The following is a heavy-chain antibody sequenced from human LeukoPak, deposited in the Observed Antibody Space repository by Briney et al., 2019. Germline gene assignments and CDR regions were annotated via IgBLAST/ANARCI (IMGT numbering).Heavy chain of an antibody. CDR1: GYTFTGYY. Sequence: ASVKVSCKASGYTFTGYYMHWVRQAPGQGLEWMGWINPNSGGTSYAQKFQGRVTMTRDTSTSTVYMELSSLRSEDTAVYYCARAGEYDSSGYLDYWGQGTLVTVSS. CDR2: INPNSGGT. D-gene: IGHD3-22*01. J-gene: IGHJ4*02. CDR3: ARAGEYDSSGYLDY. V-gene: IGHV1-2*02.